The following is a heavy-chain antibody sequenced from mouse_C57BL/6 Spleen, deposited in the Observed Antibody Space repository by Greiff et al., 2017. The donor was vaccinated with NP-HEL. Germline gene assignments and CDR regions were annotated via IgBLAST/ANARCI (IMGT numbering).Heavy chain of an antibody. CDR2: IYPGDGDT. Sequence: VQLQESGPELVKPGASVKISCKASGYAFSSSGMNWVKQRPGKGLEWIGRIYPGDGDTNYNGKVKGKATLTGDKSSSTAYMQLSSLTSEDSAVYCCASGATTVVAGDYWGQGTTLTVSS. D-gene: IGHD1-1*01. J-gene: IGHJ2*01. V-gene: IGHV1-82*01. CDR1: GYAFSSSG. CDR3: ASGATTVVAGDY.